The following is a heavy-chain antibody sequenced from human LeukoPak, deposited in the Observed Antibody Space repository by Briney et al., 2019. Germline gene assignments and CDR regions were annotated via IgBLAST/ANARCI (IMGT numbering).Heavy chain of an antibody. CDR3: ARDLIVDYYDSSGS. V-gene: IGHV3-30*03. CDR1: GFTFSSYG. CDR2: ISYDGSNK. Sequence: GGSLRLSCAASGFTFSSYGMHWVRQAPGKGLEWVAVISYDGSNKYYADSVKGRFTISRDNSKNTLYLQMNSLRAEDTAVYYCARDLIVDYYDSSGSWGQGTPVTVSS. J-gene: IGHJ4*02. D-gene: IGHD3-22*01.